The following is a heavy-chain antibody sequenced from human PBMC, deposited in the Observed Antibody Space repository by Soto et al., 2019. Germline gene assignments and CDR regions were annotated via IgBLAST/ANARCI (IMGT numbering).Heavy chain of an antibody. Sequence: VQLLQSGAEVKKPGSAVKVSCKASGGIFSSYTINWLRQAPGQGLEGLGWIIPICGSANYAQKLQGRVTITADESTRPAYMELSSLSSEDTAVYYCARMSNTGMVTTRYYGMDVWGQGTTVTVSS. J-gene: IGHJ6*02. D-gene: IGHD5-18*01. CDR1: GGIFSSYT. CDR2: IIPICGSA. V-gene: IGHV1-69*01. CDR3: ARMSNTGMVTTRYYGMDV.